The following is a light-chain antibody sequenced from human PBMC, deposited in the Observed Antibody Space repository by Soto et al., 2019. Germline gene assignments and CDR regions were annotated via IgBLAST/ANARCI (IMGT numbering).Light chain of an antibody. V-gene: IGKV3-11*01. Sequence: EIVLTQSPATLSLSPGERATLSCRASQSFSSYLAWYQQKPGQAPRLLIYDASKRATGIPARFSGRGSGTDFNLTISSLEPEDFAVYYCQQRSSWPPVITFGQGTRLEIK. CDR2: DAS. CDR1: QSFSSY. CDR3: QQRSSWPPVIT. J-gene: IGKJ5*01.